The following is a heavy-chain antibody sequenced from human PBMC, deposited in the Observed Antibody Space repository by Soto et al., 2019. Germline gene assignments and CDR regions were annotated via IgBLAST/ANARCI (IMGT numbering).Heavy chain of an antibody. CDR3: ARDSYDILTGYYNPNHFDY. J-gene: IGHJ4*02. CDR2: INPNSGGT. Sequence: ASVKVSCKASGYTFTGYYMHWVRQAPGQGLEWMGWINPNSGGTNYAQKFQGWVTMTRDTSISTAYMELSRLRSDDTAVYYCARDSYDILTGYYNPNHFDYWGQGTLVTVSS. D-gene: IGHD3-9*01. V-gene: IGHV1-2*04. CDR1: GYTFTGYY.